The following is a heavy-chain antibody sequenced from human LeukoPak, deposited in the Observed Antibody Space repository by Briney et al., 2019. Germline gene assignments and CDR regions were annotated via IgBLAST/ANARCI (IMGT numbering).Heavy chain of an antibody. CDR3: ARGWDIVVVPAALQTLDY. Sequence: GASVKVSCKASGYTFTSYAMHWVRQAPGQRLEWMGWISAYNGNTNYAQKLQGRVTMTTDTSTSTAYMELRSLRSDDTAVYYCARGWDIVVVPAALQTLDYWGQGTTVTVSS. CDR1: GYTFTSYA. D-gene: IGHD2-2*01. CDR2: ISAYNGNT. J-gene: IGHJ4*03. V-gene: IGHV1-18*01.